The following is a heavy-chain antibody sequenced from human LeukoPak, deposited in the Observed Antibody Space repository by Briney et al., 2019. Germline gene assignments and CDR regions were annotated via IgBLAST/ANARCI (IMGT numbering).Heavy chain of an antibody. CDR2: ISGGGGST. D-gene: IGHD2-15*01. J-gene: IGHJ5*02. V-gene: IGHV3-23*01. Sequence: GRSLRLSCAASGFTFSSYAMSWVRQAPGKGLEWVSAISGGGGSTYYADSVKGRFTISRDNSKNTLYLQMNSLRAQDTAVYYCAKVGYCSGGSCYPLNWFDPWGQGTLVTVSS. CDR1: GFTFSSYA. CDR3: AKVGYCSGGSCYPLNWFDP.